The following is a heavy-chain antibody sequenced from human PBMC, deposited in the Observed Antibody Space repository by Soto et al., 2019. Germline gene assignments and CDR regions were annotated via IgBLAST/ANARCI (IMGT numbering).Heavy chain of an antibody. D-gene: IGHD2-21*01. CDR3: ARLRIATNNYKWFDP. CDR2: IYVTGAV. CDR1: GAALNSGNYY. J-gene: IGHJ5*02. Sequence: SETLSLTCSVSGAALNSGNYYWSWICQVPGKGLEWIGHIYVTGAVDYNPSLRDRITISQDTSERQFSLNLRLVTAADTAVYYCARLRIATNNYKWFDPWGQAPWSPSPQ. V-gene: IGHV4-31*03.